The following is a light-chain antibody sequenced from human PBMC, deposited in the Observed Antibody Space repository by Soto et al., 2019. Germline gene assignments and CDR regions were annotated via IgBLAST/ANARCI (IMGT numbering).Light chain of an antibody. J-gene: IGKJ1*01. CDR2: KAS. Sequence: DIQMTQSPSTLSASVGDRVTITCRASQSISRWLAWYQQKPGKAPKPLIYKASDLESGVPSRFSGSGSGTEFTLTISSVHPDDSATYYCQQYYLDWTFGQWPQVEIK. CDR3: QQYYLDWT. CDR1: QSISRW. V-gene: IGKV1-5*03.